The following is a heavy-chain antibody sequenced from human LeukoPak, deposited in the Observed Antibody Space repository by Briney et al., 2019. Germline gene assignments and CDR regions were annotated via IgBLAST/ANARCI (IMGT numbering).Heavy chain of an antibody. CDR3: ARGAGIAVAGTYYYYGMDV. CDR2: IYYSGST. V-gene: IGHV4-59*01. Sequence: SETLSLTCTVSGGSISSYYWSWIRQPPGKGLEWIGYIYYSGSTNYNPSLKSRVTISVDTSKNQFSLKLSSVTAADTAVYYCARGAGIAVAGTYYYYGMDVWGQGTTVTVSS. J-gene: IGHJ6*02. D-gene: IGHD6-19*01. CDR1: GGSISSYY.